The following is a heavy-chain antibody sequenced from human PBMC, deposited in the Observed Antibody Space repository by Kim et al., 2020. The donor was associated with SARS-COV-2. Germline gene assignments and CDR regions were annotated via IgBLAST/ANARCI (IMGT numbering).Heavy chain of an antibody. V-gene: IGHV3-7*01. CDR1: GFIVSRYW. D-gene: IGHD6-6*01. J-gene: IGHJ2*01. CDR2: INQAGSEK. CDR3: ARSQGVVVIPGRPATNWYFDL. Sequence: GGSLRLSCEASGFIVSRYWMSWVRQAPGKGLEWVAIINQAGSEKYSVDSVKGRFTISRDNAKNSLSLQMNSLRAEDTAVYYCARSQGVVVIPGRPATNWYFDLWGRGTLVTVSS.